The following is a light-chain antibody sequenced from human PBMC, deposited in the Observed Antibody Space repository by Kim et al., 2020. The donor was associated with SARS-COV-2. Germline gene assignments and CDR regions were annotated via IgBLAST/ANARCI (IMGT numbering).Light chain of an antibody. CDR2: GKN. Sequence: ALGQTVRITCQGDSLRTYYASWYQQKPGLAPVLVIYGKNNRPSGIPDRFSGSSSGNTASLTVTGAQAVDEADYYCNSRDNSGDHVVFGGGTKLIVL. J-gene: IGLJ2*01. CDR1: SLRTYY. V-gene: IGLV3-19*01. CDR3: NSRDNSGDHVV.